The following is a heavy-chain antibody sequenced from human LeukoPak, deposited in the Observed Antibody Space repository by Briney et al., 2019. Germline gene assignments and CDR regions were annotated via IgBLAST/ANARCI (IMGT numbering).Heavy chain of an antibody. CDR1: GFTFRGYA. CDR2: ISGSGVST. V-gene: IGHV3-23*01. J-gene: IGHJ4*02. CDR3: AKIPRYYYDSSGYSNFDY. D-gene: IGHD3-22*01. Sequence: GGSLRLSCAASGFTFRGYAMSWVRQAPGKGLEWVSAISGSGVSTYYADSVKGRFPISRDNSQNTLYLQMNSLRAEDTAVSYCAKIPRYYYDSSGYSNFDYWGQGTLVTVSS.